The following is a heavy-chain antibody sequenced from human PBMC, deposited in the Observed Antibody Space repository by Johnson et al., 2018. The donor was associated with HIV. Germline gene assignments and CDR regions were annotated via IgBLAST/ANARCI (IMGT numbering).Heavy chain of an antibody. CDR3: ARAGLKIEYSSPDI. D-gene: IGHD6-13*01. Sequence: QEQLVESGGGVVQPGRSLRLSCAASAFTFSRYGMHWVRQAPGKGLEWVAVISYDGSNNYYADSVKGRFTISRDNSKNTLYLQVTSLGAEDTAVYHCARAGLKIEYSSPDIWGQGTMVTVSS. V-gene: IGHV3-30*03. J-gene: IGHJ3*02. CDR1: AFTFSRYG. CDR2: ISYDGSNN.